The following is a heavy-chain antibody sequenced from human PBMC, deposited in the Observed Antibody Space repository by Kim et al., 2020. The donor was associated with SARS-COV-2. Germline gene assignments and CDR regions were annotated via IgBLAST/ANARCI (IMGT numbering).Heavy chain of an antibody. V-gene: IGHV3-7*03. D-gene: IGHD4-4*01. CDR3: AGRGRGDYSVLFDY. CDR2: IKQDGSEK. CDR1: GFRFSSFW. Sequence: PGGSLRLSCAASGFRFSSFWMSWVRQAPGKGLEWVTNIKQDGSEKYYVDSVKGRFTISRDNAKNSVYLQMNSLRAEDTAMYYCAGRGRGDYSVLFDYWGQGTLVTVSS. J-gene: IGHJ4*02.